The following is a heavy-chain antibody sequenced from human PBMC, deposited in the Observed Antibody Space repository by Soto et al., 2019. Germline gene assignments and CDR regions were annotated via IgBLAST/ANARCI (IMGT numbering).Heavy chain of an antibody. CDR1: GDSIDYYY. D-gene: IGHD3-10*01. V-gene: IGHV4-59*08. CDR2: IYYSGST. Sequence: SETLSLTCTVSGDSIDYYYWTWIRQPPGKGLEWVGYIYYSGSTRYNPSLKSRVTVSVDTSKNQFSLNLTSVTAADTAVYYCARGRGGAGGGAFDIWGQGTMVTVSS. J-gene: IGHJ3*02. CDR3: ARGRGGAGGGAFDI.